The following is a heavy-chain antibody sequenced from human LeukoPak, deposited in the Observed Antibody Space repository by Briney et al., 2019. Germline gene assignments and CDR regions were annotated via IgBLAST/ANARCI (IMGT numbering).Heavy chain of an antibody. V-gene: IGHV4-59*01. CDR1: GGSISNYY. J-gene: IGHJ3*02. CDR3: ARDTRGDILTGAHAFDI. D-gene: IGHD3-9*01. Sequence: SETLSLTCTVSGGSISNYYWSWIRQPPGKGLEWIGYIYYSGSTNYKSSLKSRVTISVDTSKNQFSLKLSSVTAADTAVYYCARDTRGDILTGAHAFDIWGQGTMVTVSS. CDR2: IYYSGST.